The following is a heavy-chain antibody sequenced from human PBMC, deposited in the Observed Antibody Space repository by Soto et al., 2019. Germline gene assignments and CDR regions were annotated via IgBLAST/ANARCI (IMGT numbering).Heavy chain of an antibody. Sequence: GGSLRLSCAASGFTIDDYAMHWVRQAPGKGLEWVSGISWKSGSIGYADSVKGRFTTSRDNAKNSLYLQMNSLRAEDTALYYCAKDMWNFCSGGSCYSRGFWFDPWGQGTLVTVSS. V-gene: IGHV3-9*01. D-gene: IGHD2-15*01. CDR1: GFTIDDYA. CDR3: AKDMWNFCSGGSCYSRGFWFDP. CDR2: ISWKSGSI. J-gene: IGHJ5*02.